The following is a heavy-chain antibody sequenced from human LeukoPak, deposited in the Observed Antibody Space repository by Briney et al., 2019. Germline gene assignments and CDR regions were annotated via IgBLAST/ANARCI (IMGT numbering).Heavy chain of an antibody. J-gene: IGHJ4*02. Sequence: GGSLRLSCAASGFTFDDYAMHWVRQAPGKGLEWDSGISWNSGSIGYADSVKGRFTISRDNAKNSLYLQMNSLRVEDMALYYCAKDISSRIVASGFDQWGQGTLVTVSS. CDR1: GFTFDDYA. CDR2: ISWNSGSI. V-gene: IGHV3-9*03. D-gene: IGHD6-13*01. CDR3: AKDISSRIVASGFDQ.